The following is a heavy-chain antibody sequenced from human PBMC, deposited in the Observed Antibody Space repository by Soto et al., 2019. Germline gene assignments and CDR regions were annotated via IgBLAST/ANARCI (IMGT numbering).Heavy chain of an antibody. CDR3: ASVYGGSDNWYDP. CDR1: GGSIISSSYY. CDR2: IYYSGST. V-gene: IGHV4-39*01. Sequence: SETLSLTCTVSGGSIISSSYYWGWIRQPPGKGLEWIGSIYYSGSTYYNPSLKSRVTISVDTSKNQFSLKLSSVTAADTAVYYCASVYGGSDNWYDPWGQGTLVTVSS. D-gene: IGHD4-17*01. J-gene: IGHJ5*02.